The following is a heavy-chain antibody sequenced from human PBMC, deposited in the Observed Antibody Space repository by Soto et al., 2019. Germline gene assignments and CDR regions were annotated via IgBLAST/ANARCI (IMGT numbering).Heavy chain of an antibody. V-gene: IGHV4-59*01. CDR3: ARAPYYYDSSGPRSLYYFDY. CDR2: IYYSGST. J-gene: IGHJ4*02. Sequence: NPSETLSLTCTVSGGSISCYYWSWIRQPPGKGLEWIGYIYYSGSTNYNPSLKSRVTISVDTSKNQFSLKLSSVTAADTAVYYCARAPYYYDSSGPRSLYYFDYWGQGTLVTVSS. D-gene: IGHD3-22*01. CDR1: GGSISCYY.